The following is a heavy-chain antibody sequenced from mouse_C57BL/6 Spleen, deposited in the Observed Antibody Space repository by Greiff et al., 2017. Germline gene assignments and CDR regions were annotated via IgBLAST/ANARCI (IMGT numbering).Heavy chain of an antibody. V-gene: IGHV1-59*01. D-gene: IGHD3-1*01. CDR3: ARGLPRDWYFDV. CDR2: IDPSDSYT. CDR1: GYTFTSYW. Sequence: QVQLQQPGAELVRPGTSVKLSCKASGYTFTSYWMHWVKQRPGQGLEWIGVIDPSDSYTNYNQKFKGKATLTVDTSSSTAYMQLSSLTSEDSAVYYGARGLPRDWYFDVWGTGTTVTVSS. J-gene: IGHJ1*03.